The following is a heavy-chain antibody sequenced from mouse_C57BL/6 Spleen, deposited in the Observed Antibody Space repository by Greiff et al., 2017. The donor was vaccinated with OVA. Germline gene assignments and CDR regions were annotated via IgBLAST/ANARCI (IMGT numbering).Heavy chain of an antibody. CDR3: ARSGTYWYFDV. Sequence: VQLQQSGAELVKPGASVKLSCTASGFNIKDYYMHWVKQRPEQGLAWIGRIDPEDGETKYAPKFPGTATITADTSSNTAYLQLSSLTSEDTAVYYCARSGTYWYFDVWGTGTTVTVSS. CDR2: IDPEDGET. J-gene: IGHJ1*03. CDR1: GFNIKDYY. D-gene: IGHD3-1*01. V-gene: IGHV14-2*01.